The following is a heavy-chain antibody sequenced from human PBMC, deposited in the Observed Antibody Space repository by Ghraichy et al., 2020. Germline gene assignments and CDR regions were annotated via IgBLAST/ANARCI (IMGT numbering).Heavy chain of an antibody. V-gene: IGHV3-30*02. Sequence: GSLRLSCAASGFTFSNFGFHWVRQAAGKGPEWVAFIRYHGNEKNYADSVKGRFTISRDNSKDTVYLQMTSLRVEDTAMYYCARNDYHLDSWGQGTLVTVSS. CDR2: IRYHGNEK. CDR1: GFTFSNFG. D-gene: IGHD4-11*01. CDR3: ARNDYHLDS. J-gene: IGHJ4*02.